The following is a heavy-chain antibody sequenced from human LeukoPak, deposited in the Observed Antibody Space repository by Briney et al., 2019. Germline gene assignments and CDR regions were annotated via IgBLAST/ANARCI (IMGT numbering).Heavy chain of an antibody. Sequence: SETLSLTCTVSGGSISSCYWSWIRQPPGKGLEWIGYIYYSGSTNYNPSLKSRVTISIDTSKNQFSLKLTSVTAADTAVYYCARGTGGWYFDLWGRGTLVTVSS. CDR2: IYYSGST. CDR1: GGSISSCY. D-gene: IGHD1/OR15-1a*01. CDR3: ARGTGGWYFDL. V-gene: IGHV4-59*01. J-gene: IGHJ2*01.